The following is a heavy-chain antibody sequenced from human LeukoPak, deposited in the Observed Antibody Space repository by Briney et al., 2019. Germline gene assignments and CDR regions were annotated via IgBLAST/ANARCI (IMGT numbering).Heavy chain of an antibody. D-gene: IGHD3-9*01. CDR3: ARWRPVLTGYSP. CDR2: INHDGSEK. Sequence: GGSLRLSCAASGFTFSSHYMSWVRQAPGKGLEWVASINHDGSEKYYVDSVKGRFTISRDNAKNSLYLQVNSLRAEDTAVYYCARWRPVLTGYSPWGQGTLVTVSS. CDR1: GFTFSSHY. J-gene: IGHJ5*02. V-gene: IGHV3-7*01.